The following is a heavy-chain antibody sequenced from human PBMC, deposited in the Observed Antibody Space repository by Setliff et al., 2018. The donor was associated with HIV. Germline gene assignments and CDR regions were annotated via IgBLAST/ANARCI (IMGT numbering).Heavy chain of an antibody. CDR1: SGSISSGGYF. CDR3: AGEIAPAARLPNVGGPPPPGYYHYMDV. V-gene: IGHV4-31*03. CDR2: IYYSGRT. Sequence: PSETLSLTCTVSSGSISSGGYFWGWIRQHPGKGLEWIGYIYYSGRTYYNPSLKSRVTMSVDTSTNQFSLDLTSVTAADTAVYFCAGEIAPAARLPNVGGPPPPGYYHYMDVWGKGTTVTVSS. J-gene: IGHJ6*03. D-gene: IGHD2-8*01.